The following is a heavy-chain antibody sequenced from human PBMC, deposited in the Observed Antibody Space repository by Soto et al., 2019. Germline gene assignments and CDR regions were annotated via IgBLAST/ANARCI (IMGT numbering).Heavy chain of an antibody. CDR3: ARTAVVQDMITFGGVLLDY. V-gene: IGHV1-69*13. Sequence: ASVKVSCKASGGTFSSYAISWVRQAPGQGLEWMGGIIPIFGTANYAQKFQGRVTITADESTSTAYMELSSLRSEDTAVYYCARTAVVQDMITFGGVLLDYWG. CDR1: GGTFSSYA. CDR2: IIPIFGTA. D-gene: IGHD3-16*01. J-gene: IGHJ4*01.